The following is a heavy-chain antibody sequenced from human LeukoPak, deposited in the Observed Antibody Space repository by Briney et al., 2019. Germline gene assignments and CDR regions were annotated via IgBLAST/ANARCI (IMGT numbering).Heavy chain of an antibody. CDR2: INPNSGGT. J-gene: IGHJ5*02. V-gene: IGHV1-2*02. CDR3: AREYGDQNWFDP. CDR1: GYTFTDYY. Sequence: ASVKVSCKTSGYTFTDYYIHWVRQAPGQGPEWMGWINPNSGGTNYAQNLQGRVTMTRDTSISTAYMELSRLRSDDTAVYYCAREYGDQNWFDPWGQGTLVTVSS. D-gene: IGHD4-17*01.